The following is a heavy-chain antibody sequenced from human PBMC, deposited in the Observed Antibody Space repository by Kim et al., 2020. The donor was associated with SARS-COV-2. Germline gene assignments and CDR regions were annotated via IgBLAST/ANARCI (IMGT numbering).Heavy chain of an antibody. D-gene: IGHD3-3*01. CDR2: ISGSGGST. CDR1: GFTFSSYA. CDR3: AKGSRDFWSGYYRGIGYYFDY. Sequence: GGSLRLSCAASGFTFSSYAMSWVRQAPGKGLEWVSAISGSGGSTYYADSVKGRFTISRDNSKNTLYLQMNSLRAEDTAVYYCAKGSRDFWSGYYRGIGYYFDYWGQGTLVTVSS. J-gene: IGHJ4*02. V-gene: IGHV3-23*01.